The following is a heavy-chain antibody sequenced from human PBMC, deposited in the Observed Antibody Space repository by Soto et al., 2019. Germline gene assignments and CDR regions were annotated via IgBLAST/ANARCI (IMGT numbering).Heavy chain of an antibody. D-gene: IGHD1-26*01. CDR1: GFTFSSYA. J-gene: IGHJ6*02. CDR3: AKGLRRSGYYGMDV. V-gene: IGHV3-23*01. Sequence: GGSRRLSCAASGFTFSSYAMSWVRQAPGKGLEWVSAISGSGGSTYYADSVKGRFTISRDNSKNTLYLQMNSLRAEDTAVYYCAKGLRRSGYYGMDVWGQGTTVTVSS. CDR2: ISGSGGST.